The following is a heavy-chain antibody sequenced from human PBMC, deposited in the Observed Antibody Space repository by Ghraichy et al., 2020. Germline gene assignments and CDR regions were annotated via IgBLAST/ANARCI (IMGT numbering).Heavy chain of an antibody. CDR3: VRGESYSGRY. CDR2: INSDGSST. CDR1: GFTFSSFW. V-gene: IGHV3-74*01. Sequence: ETLSLTCAASGFTFSSFWMQWVRQAPGKGLVWVSRINSDGSSTSYADSVKGRFTISRDNAANTLYLQMNSLRAEDTAVYYCVRGESYSGRYWGQGTLVTVPS. D-gene: IGHD1-26*01. J-gene: IGHJ4*02.